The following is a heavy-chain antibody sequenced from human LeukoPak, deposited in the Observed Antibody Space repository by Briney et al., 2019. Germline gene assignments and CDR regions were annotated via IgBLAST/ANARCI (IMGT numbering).Heavy chain of an antibody. Sequence: ASVKVSCKASGYTFTSYGISWVRQPPGQGLEGMGCISAYNGNTNYAQKLQGRVTMTTDTSTSTAYMELRSLRYDDTAVYYCARVGDYYDFWSGYSWNPLLFDYWGQGTLVTVSS. D-gene: IGHD3-3*01. J-gene: IGHJ4*02. CDR3: ARVGDYYDFWSGYSWNPLLFDY. V-gene: IGHV1-18*01. CDR2: ISAYNGNT. CDR1: GYTFTSYG.